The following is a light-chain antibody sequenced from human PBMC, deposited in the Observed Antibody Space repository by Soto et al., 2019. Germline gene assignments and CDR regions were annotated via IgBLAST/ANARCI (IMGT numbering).Light chain of an antibody. CDR3: AAWDDSLNGVV. V-gene: IGLV1-44*01. CDR2: SNN. Sequence: QSVLTQPPSASGTPGQRVTISCSGSSSNIGDNTVNWYQQFPRTAPKLLIHSNNERPSGVPDRFSGSKSGTSASLAISGLQSEDEADYYCAAWDDSLNGVVFGGGTKRPS. J-gene: IGLJ2*01. CDR1: SSNIGDNT.